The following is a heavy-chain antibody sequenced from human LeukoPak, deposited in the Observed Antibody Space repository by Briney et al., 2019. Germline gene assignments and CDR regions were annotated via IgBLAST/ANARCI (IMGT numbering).Heavy chain of an antibody. V-gene: IGHV1-69*02. CDR3: ASIAAAGRSRADY. CDR2: IIPIIGIA. CDR1: GGTFSSYT. Sequence: ASVKVSCKASGGTFSSYTISWVRQAPGQGLEWMGRIIPIIGIANYAQKFQGRVTITADKSTSTAYMELSSLRSEDTAVYYCASIAAAGRSRADYWGQGALVTVSS. D-gene: IGHD6-13*01. J-gene: IGHJ4*02.